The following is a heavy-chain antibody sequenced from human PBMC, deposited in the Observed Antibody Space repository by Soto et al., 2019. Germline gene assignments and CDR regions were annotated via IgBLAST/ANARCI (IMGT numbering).Heavy chain of an antibody. CDR3: ARSFGWYAIDH. CDR2: IHHSGST. V-gene: IGHV4-4*02. D-gene: IGHD6-19*01. Sequence: QMQLQESGPGLVKPSETLSLTCAVSSASIITEQRWTWVRQPPGKGLEWIGEIHHSGSTNNNPSLRSXXTXSXXKSTHQFSLNLNSVTAADTALYYCARSFGWYAIDHWGQGNLVIVSS. CDR1: SASIITEQR. J-gene: IGHJ4*02.